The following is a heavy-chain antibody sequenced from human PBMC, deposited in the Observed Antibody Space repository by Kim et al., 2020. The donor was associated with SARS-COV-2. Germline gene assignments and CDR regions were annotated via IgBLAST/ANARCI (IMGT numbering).Heavy chain of an antibody. V-gene: IGHV4-39*01. D-gene: IGHD3-10*01. CDR3: ARSRHYGSGTPVNWFDP. J-gene: IGHJ5*02. Sequence: LKSRVTISVDTSKNQFSLKLSSVTAADTAVYYCARSRHYGSGTPVNWFDPWGQGTLVIVSS.